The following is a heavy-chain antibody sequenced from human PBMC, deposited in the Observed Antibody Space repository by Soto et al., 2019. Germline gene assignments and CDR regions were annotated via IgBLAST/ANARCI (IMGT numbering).Heavy chain of an antibody. CDR3: AKQNGVPAAPFDY. V-gene: IGHV3-23*01. Sequence: EVQLLESGGGLVQPGGSLRLSCAASGFTFSSYAMSWVRQAPGKGLEWVSAISGSGGSTYYADPVKGRFTISRDNSNNSLYRQMNSLTAEEPAVYYCAKQNGVPAAPFDYWGQGNLVTVSS. J-gene: IGHJ4*02. D-gene: IGHD2-2*01. CDR2: ISGSGGST. CDR1: GFTFSSYA.